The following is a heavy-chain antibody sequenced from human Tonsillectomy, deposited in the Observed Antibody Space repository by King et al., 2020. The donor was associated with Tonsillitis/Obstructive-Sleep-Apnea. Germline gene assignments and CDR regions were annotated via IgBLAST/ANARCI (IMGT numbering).Heavy chain of an antibody. CDR3: ARETIVAPANYDY. CDR1: GYTFTSYD. D-gene: IGHD5-12*01. CDR2: MNPNSGNT. V-gene: IGHV1-8*01. J-gene: IGHJ4*02. Sequence: VQLVESGAEVKKPGASVKVSCKASGYTFTSYDINWVRQATGQGLEWMGWMNPNSGNTGYAQKFQGRVTMTRNTSISTAYMELSSLRSEDTAVYSCARETIVAPANYDYWHQDPLGTV.